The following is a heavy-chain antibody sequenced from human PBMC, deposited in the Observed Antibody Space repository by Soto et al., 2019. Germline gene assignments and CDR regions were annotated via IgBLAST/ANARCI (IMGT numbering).Heavy chain of an antibody. J-gene: IGHJ6*02. Sequence: SVKVSCKASGGTFSSYAISWVRQAPGQGLEWMRGIIPIFGTANYAQKFQGRVTITADKSTSTAYMELSSLRSEDTAVYYCASFHYDILTGYYYYYGMDVWGQGTTVTVSS. CDR3: ASFHYDILTGYYYYYGMDV. CDR1: GGTFSSYA. D-gene: IGHD3-9*01. V-gene: IGHV1-69*06. CDR2: IIPIFGTA.